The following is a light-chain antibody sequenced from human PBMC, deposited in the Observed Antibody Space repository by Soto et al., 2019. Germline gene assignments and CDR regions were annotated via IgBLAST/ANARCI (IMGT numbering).Light chain of an antibody. CDR2: GAS. V-gene: IGKV3-20*01. CDR3: HQHCISPLT. CDR1: QGVSTSY. J-gene: IGKJ1*01. Sequence: IVWTQYTGTLSLSPGERATLSCRASQGVSTSYLAWYQQKPGQAPRLLIYGASSRATGIPDRFSGSGSGKDFTLTISSLAPSDFAVYYFHQHCISPLTFAHGT.